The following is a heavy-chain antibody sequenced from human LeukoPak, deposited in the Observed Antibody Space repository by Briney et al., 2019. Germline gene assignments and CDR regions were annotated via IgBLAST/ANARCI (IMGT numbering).Heavy chain of an antibody. D-gene: IGHD4-11*01. V-gene: IGHV4-59*01. CDR3: ARATTTYYFDS. Sequence: SETLSLTCTASGGSISSYYWSWIRQPPGKGLEWIGYISDSGSTNYNSPLESRITISLDTSKNQFSLKLTSLTAADTAVYYCARATTTYYFDSWGQGILVTVSS. J-gene: IGHJ4*02. CDR1: GGSISSYY. CDR2: ISDSGST.